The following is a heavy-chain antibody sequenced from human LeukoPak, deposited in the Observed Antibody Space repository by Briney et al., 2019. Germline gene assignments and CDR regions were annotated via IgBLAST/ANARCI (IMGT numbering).Heavy chain of an antibody. CDR3: AKGPPPYYDYVWGSYRDAIDY. V-gene: IGHV3-30*18. Sequence: GGSLRLSCAASGFTFSSYGMHWVRQAPGKGLEWVAVISYDGSNKYYADSVKGRFTISRDNSKNTLYLQMNSLRAEDTAVYYCAKGPPPYYDYVWGSYRDAIDYWGQGTLVTVSS. D-gene: IGHD3-16*02. CDR2: ISYDGSNK. J-gene: IGHJ4*02. CDR1: GFTFSSYG.